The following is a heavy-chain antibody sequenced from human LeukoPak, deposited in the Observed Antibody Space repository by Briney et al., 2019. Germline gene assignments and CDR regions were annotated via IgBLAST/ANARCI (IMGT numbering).Heavy chain of an antibody. CDR1: GYTFTSYY. D-gene: IGHD6-13*01. V-gene: IGHV1-46*01. CDR3: ARDLIAAAGRGFDY. Sequence: ASVKVSCKASGYTFTSYYMHWVRQAPGQGLEWMGIINPSGGSTSYAQKFQGRVTMTRDTSISTAYMELSRLRSDDTAVYYCARDLIAAAGRGFDYWGQGTLVTVSS. J-gene: IGHJ4*02. CDR2: INPSGGST.